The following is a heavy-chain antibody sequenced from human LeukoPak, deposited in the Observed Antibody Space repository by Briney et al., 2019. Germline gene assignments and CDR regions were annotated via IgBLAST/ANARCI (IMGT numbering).Heavy chain of an antibody. CDR3: ARHPRGSYYFDY. CDR1: GFTFSSYA. D-gene: IGHD1-26*01. V-gene: IGHV3-23*01. Sequence: PGGSLRLSCAASGFTFSSYAMSWVRQAPGKGLEWVSAISGSGGSTYYADSVKGRFTISRDNSKNTLYLQMNSLRAEDTAVYYCARHPRGSYYFDYWGQGTLVTVSS. J-gene: IGHJ4*02. CDR2: ISGSGGST.